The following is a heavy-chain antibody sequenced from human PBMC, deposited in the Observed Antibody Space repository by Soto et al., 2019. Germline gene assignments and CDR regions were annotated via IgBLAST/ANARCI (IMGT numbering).Heavy chain of an antibody. V-gene: IGHV4-59*01. Sequence: QVQLQESGPGLVQPSETLSLTCTVSGGSISPYYWRWIRQTPGKGLEWIAYIYYSGSTNYNPSLKSRVTISVETSKNQCSVKLSSVTAADTAVYYCARASYYSDSFGYFLDSWGQGTLVTGSS. CDR1: GGSISPYY. CDR2: IYYSGST. CDR3: ARASYYSDSFGYFLDS. J-gene: IGHJ4*02. D-gene: IGHD3-22*01.